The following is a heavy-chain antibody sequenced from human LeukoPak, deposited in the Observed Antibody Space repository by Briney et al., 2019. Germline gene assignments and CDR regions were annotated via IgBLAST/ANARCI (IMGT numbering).Heavy chain of an antibody. Sequence: GGSLRLSCAASGFTFSSYEMNWVRQAPGKGLEWVSYISSSGSTIYYADSVKGRFTISRDNAKNLLYLQMNSLKSEDTAVYYCARGQIQLWETSHYYYYFYLDVWGKGTTVTISS. CDR2: ISSSGSTI. D-gene: IGHD5-18*01. CDR1: GFTFSSYE. J-gene: IGHJ6*03. V-gene: IGHV3-48*03. CDR3: ARGQIQLWETSHYYYYFYLDV.